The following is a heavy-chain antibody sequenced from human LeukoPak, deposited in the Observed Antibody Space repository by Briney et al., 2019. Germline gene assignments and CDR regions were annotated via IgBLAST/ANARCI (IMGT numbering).Heavy chain of an antibody. CDR2: IYYSGST. Sequence: SETLSLTCTVSGGSISSYYWSWIRQPPGKGLEWIGYIYYSGSTNYNPSLKSRVTISVDTSKNQFSLKLSSVTAADTAVYYCARGPLPLYWGQGTLVTVSS. J-gene: IGHJ4*02. CDR1: GGSISSYY. CDR3: ARGPLPLY. V-gene: IGHV4-59*12.